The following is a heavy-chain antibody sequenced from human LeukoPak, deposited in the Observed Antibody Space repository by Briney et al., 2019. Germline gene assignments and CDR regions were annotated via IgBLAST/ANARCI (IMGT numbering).Heavy chain of an antibody. CDR3: ARDWGYCSSTSCYRFTQGFDY. CDR1: GYTFTSYY. J-gene: IGHJ4*02. CDR2: INPSGGST. V-gene: IGHV1-46*01. Sequence: GASVKVSCKASGYTFTSYYMHWVRQAPGQGLEWMGIINPSGGSTSYAQKFQGRVTMTRDTSTSTVYMELSSLRSGDTAVYYCARDWGYCSSTSCYRFTQGFDYWGQGTLVTVSS. D-gene: IGHD2-2*01.